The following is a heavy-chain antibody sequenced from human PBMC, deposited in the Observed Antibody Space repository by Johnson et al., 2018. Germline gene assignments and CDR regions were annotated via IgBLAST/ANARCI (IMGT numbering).Heavy chain of an antibody. J-gene: IGHJ6*03. CDR2: ISDSGGST. CDR1: GFTFNNYA. CDR3: AKSLVQGRAIFGVATGYYMDV. D-gene: IGHD3-3*01. V-gene: IGHV3-23*01. Sequence: VQLQESGGGLVQPGGSLRLSCAASGFTFNNYAMSWVRQAPGKGLEWVSGISDSGGSTDYADSVRGRFTIARGNSKNTLYLQMNSLRAEDTAVYYCAKSLVQGRAIFGVATGYYMDVWGEGTTVTVSS.